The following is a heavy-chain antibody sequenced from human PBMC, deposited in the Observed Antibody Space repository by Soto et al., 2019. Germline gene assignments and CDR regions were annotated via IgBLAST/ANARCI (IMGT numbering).Heavy chain of an antibody. V-gene: IGHV1-3*01. CDR2: INAGNGNT. J-gene: IGHJ4*02. CDR1: GYSFTSYA. CDR3: ARGITLPTPLDY. D-gene: IGHD1-20*01. Sequence: ASVKVSCKASGYSFTSYAMHWLHQAPGQRLEWMGWINAGNGNTKYSQKFQGRVTITRDTSASTAYMELSSLRSEDTAVYYCARGITLPTPLDYWGQGTLVTVSS.